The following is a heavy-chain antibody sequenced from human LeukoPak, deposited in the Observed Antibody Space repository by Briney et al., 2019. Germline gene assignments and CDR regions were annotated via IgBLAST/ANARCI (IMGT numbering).Heavy chain of an antibody. CDR1: GYSISSGYY. V-gene: IGHV4-38-2*02. Sequence: PSETLSLTRTVSGYSISSGYYWGWIRQPPGKGLEWIGSIYHSGSTYYNPSLKSRVTISVDTSKNQFSLKLSSVTAADTAVYYCARRPIGYCTNGVCFHNDYWGQGTLVTVSS. D-gene: IGHD2-8*01. CDR2: IYHSGST. J-gene: IGHJ4*02. CDR3: ARRPIGYCTNGVCFHNDY.